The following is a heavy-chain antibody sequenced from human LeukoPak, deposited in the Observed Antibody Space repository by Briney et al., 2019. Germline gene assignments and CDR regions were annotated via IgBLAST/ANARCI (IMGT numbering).Heavy chain of an antibody. J-gene: IGHJ6*02. CDR2: IYHSGST. CDR3: ARDQGYGSGRFGMDV. D-gene: IGHD3-10*01. Sequence: SETLSLTCTVSGGSISSGGYYWSWIRQPPGKGLEWIGYIYHSGSTYYNPSLKSRVTISVDRSKNQFSLNLTSVTAADTAVYYCARDQGYGSGRFGMDVWGQGTTVTVSS. V-gene: IGHV4-30-2*01. CDR1: GGSISSGGYY.